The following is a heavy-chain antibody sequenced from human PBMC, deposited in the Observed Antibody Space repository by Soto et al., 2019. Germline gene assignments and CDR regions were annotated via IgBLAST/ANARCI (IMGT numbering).Heavy chain of an antibody. Sequence: TGGSLRLSCAASGFTFSSYWMHWVRQAPGKGLVWVSRINSDGSSTSYADSVKGRFTISRDNAKNTLYLQMNSLRAEDTAVYYCARGGPSIAAAGTYGFDYWGQGTLVTVSS. J-gene: IGHJ4*02. D-gene: IGHD6-13*01. CDR1: GFTFSSYW. CDR2: INSDGSST. CDR3: ARGGPSIAAAGTYGFDY. V-gene: IGHV3-74*01.